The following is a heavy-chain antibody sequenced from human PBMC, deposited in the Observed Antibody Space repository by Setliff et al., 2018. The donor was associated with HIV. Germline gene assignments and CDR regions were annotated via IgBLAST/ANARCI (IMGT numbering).Heavy chain of an antibody. D-gene: IGHD2-15*01. Sequence: PGGSLRLSCAGSGFTLSNAWMSWIRQAPGKGLEWVARLKSNAEGGTADYAAPVRRRFTISRDDSKNTLYLLMNSLKVEDTAVYYCTTLLSGVGTDVFDIWGQGTMVTVSS. CDR2: LKSNAEGGTA. CDR3: TTLLSGVGTDVFDI. CDR1: GFTLSNAW. V-gene: IGHV3-15*01. J-gene: IGHJ3*02.